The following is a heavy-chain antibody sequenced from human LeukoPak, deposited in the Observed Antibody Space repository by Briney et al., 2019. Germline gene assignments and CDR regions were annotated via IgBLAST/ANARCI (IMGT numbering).Heavy chain of an antibody. Sequence: SSETLSLTCTVSGASFSSYYWSWLRQPPGKGLEWIAYIFYNGNTKYNPSLKSRVTISVDTSKNQFSLKLSSVTAADTAVYYCARDQIRYFDWPAIDYWGQGTLVTVSS. CDR2: IFYNGNT. CDR3: ARDQIRYFDWPAIDY. J-gene: IGHJ4*02. CDR1: GASFSSYY. V-gene: IGHV4-59*12. D-gene: IGHD3-9*01.